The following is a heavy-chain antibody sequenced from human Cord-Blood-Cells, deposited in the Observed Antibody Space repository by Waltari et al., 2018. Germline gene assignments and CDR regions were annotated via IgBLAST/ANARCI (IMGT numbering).Heavy chain of an antibody. Sequence: QVQLQESGPGLVKPSETLSLTCTVSGGSVSSGSYYWSWIRQPPGKGLGWFGYIYYSGSTNYNPSLKSRVTRSVDTSKNQFSLKRSSVTAADTAVYYCARVYSGSYYGLGGYFDYWGQGTLVTVSS. D-gene: IGHD1-26*01. V-gene: IGHV4-61*01. J-gene: IGHJ4*02. CDR1: GGSVSSGSYY. CDR3: ARVYSGSYYGLGGYFDY. CDR2: IYYSGST.